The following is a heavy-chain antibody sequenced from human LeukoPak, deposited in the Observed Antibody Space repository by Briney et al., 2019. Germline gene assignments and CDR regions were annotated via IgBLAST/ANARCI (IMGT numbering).Heavy chain of an antibody. V-gene: IGHV3-9*01. J-gene: IGHJ4*02. CDR2: ISWNSGSI. CDR1: GFTFDDYD. CDR3: AKDMGGYYGSGSYFSA. Sequence: GRSLRLSCAASGFTFDDYDMHWVRQAPGKGLEWVSGISWNSGSIGYADSVKGRFTISRDNAKNSLYLQMNSLRAEDTALYYCAKDMGGYYGSGSYFSAWGQGTLVTVSS. D-gene: IGHD3-10*01.